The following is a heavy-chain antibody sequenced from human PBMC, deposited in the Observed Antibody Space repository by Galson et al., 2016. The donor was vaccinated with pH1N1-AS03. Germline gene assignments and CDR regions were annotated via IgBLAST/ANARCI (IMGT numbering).Heavy chain of an antibody. CDR2: ISGSGIST. V-gene: IGHV3-23*01. D-gene: IGHD3-3*01. Sequence: SLRLSCATSGFTFSSYAMFWVRQAPGKGLEWVSSISGSGISTYYADSVKGRFTISRDNYRNTVYLQMNSLRVEDTATYYFAKDQSHIIPLSGAIAWGKGTLATVST. CDR1: GFTFSSYA. CDR3: AKDQSHIIPLSGAIA. J-gene: IGHJ5*02.